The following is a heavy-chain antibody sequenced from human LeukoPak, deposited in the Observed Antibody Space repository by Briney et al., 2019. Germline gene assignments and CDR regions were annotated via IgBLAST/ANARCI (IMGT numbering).Heavy chain of an antibody. J-gene: IGHJ6*03. D-gene: IGHD5-18*01. Sequence: GGTLRLSCAASGFTFSSYGMHWVRQAPGKGLEWVEFIRYDGSNKYYADSVKGRFTISRDNSKNTLYLQMNSLRAEDTAVYYCAKDPGYSYGYYYYYYMDVWGKGTTVTISS. V-gene: IGHV3-30*02. CDR2: IRYDGSNK. CDR1: GFTFSSYG. CDR3: AKDPGYSYGYYYYYYMDV.